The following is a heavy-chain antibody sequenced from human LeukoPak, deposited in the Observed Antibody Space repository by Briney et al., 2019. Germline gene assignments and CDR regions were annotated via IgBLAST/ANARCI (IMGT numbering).Heavy chain of an antibody. CDR1: GFTFSSYA. CDR2: ISSNGGST. D-gene: IGHD3-10*01. CDR3: ARASSGGLPILDY. J-gene: IGHJ4*02. V-gene: IGHV3-64*01. Sequence: GGSLRLSCAASGFTFSSYAMHWVRQAPGKGLEYVSAISSNGGSTYYANSVKGRFTISRDNSKNTLYLQMGSLRAEDMAVYYCARASSGGLPILDYWGQGTLVTVSS.